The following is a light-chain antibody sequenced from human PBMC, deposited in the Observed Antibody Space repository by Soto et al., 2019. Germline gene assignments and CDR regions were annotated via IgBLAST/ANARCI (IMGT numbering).Light chain of an antibody. CDR1: QSISTW. CDR3: QQPNGYSERM. CDR2: GAS. J-gene: IGKJ1*01. Sequence: DIQMTQYPSTLSASAGDRFTITCMASQSISTWLAWYQQKPGKAPKLLIYGASSLASGVPSRFSGSGSGTEFTLTISSLQPDDFVTYYCQQPNGYSERMVGPVTQVEIK. V-gene: IGKV1-5*01.